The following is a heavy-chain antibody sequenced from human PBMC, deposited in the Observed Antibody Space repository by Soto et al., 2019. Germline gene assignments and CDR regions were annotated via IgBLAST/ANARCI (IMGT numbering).Heavy chain of an antibody. CDR1: GGSVSSYC. V-gene: IGHV4-59*08. D-gene: IGHD3-3*01. J-gene: IGHJ3*02. CDR3: ASTDPITIFGVVIPPDAFDI. CDR2: IYYSGST. Sequence: SETVSRTCTVCGGSVSSYCWSWIRQTPGKGLEWIGYIYYSGSTNYNPSLKSRVTISVDTSKNQFSLKLSSVTAADTAVYYCASTDPITIFGVVIPPDAFDIWGQGTMVTVSS.